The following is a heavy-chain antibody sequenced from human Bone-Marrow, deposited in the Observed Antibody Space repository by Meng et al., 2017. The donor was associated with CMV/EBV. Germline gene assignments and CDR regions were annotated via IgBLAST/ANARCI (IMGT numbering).Heavy chain of an antibody. J-gene: IGHJ4*02. CDR1: GGSFSGYY. V-gene: IGHV4-34*01. CDR3: ARVEQLIFDY. D-gene: IGHD6-6*01. CDR2: INHSGST. Sequence: QVQLQQWGAGLLKPSETLSLTCVVDGGSFSGYYWTWIRQPPGKGLEWIGDINHSGSTNYKASLKSRLNISVDTSKNQVSLKLNSVTAADTAVYYCARVEQLIFDYWGQGTLVTVSS.